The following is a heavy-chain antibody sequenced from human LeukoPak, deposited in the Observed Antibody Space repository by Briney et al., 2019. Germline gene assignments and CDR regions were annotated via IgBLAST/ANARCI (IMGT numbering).Heavy chain of an antibody. Sequence: SVKVSCKASGGTFSSYAISWVRQAPGQGLEWMGVIIPIFGTANYAQKFQGRVTITADESTSTAYMELSSLRSEDTAVYYCARGFYGGNSSPFDYWGQGTLVTVSS. J-gene: IGHJ4*02. V-gene: IGHV1-69*13. CDR1: GGTFSSYA. CDR3: ARGFYGGNSSPFDY. CDR2: IIPIFGTA. D-gene: IGHD4-23*01.